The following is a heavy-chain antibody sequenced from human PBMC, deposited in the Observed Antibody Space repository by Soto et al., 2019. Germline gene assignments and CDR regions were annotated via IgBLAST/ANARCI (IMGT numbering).Heavy chain of an antibody. V-gene: IGHV3-53*01. Sequence: LRLSCAASGFSVSTNYMTWVRQAPGKGLEWVSVIYSGGSTYYADSVKGRFTISRDNSKNTLHLQMNSLRAEDTAVYYCARGSGSLYYFDFWGRGTLVTVSS. J-gene: IGHJ4*02. CDR1: GFSVSTNY. CDR3: ARGSGSLYYFDF. D-gene: IGHD1-26*01. CDR2: IYSGGST.